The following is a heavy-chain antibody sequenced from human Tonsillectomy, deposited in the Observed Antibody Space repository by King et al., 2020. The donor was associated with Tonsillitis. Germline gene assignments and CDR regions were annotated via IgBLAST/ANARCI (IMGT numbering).Heavy chain of an antibody. CDR1: GYTFSVYY. CDR2: IDPKSGRT. CDR3: ARALYLLLPPGMDV. Sequence: LVQSGAEVKKPGASVKVSCTPSGYTFSVYYVHWVRQAPGQGLEWMGWIDPKSGRTNYAQKFQGRVTMTRDTSISTVYMELSRLRSDDTAVYYCARALYLLLPPGMDVWDKGTTVTVSS. V-gene: IGHV1-2*02. J-gene: IGHJ6*04. D-gene: IGHD2-15*01.